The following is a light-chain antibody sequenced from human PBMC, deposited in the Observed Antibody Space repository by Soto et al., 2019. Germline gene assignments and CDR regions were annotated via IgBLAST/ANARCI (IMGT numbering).Light chain of an antibody. CDR1: QDITNY. J-gene: IGKJ4*01. V-gene: IGKV1-33*01. CDR3: QQNDDLPLT. Sequence: DIQMTQSPSSLSASVGDRVTITCQASQDITNYLNWYQQKPGEAPKLLIYDASKLQTGVPSSFSGGGFATDFTFTISSLQPEDIATYYCQQNDDLPLTFRGGTSVEIK. CDR2: DAS.